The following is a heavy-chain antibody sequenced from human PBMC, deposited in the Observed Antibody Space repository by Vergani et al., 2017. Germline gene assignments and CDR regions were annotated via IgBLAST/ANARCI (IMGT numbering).Heavy chain of an antibody. CDR3: AITGYSSSPYYCYGMDV. CDR1: GYRFTSYW. CDR2: IDPSDSYI. J-gene: IGHJ6*02. D-gene: IGHD6-13*01. V-gene: IGHV5-10-1*01. Sequence: EVQLVQSGAEVTKPGESLRISCKGSGYRFTSYWISWVRQMPGKGLEWMGRIDPSDSYINYSPSFQGHVTISANKSISTAYLQWSSLKASDTAMYYCAITGYSSSPYYCYGMDVWGQGTTVTVSS.